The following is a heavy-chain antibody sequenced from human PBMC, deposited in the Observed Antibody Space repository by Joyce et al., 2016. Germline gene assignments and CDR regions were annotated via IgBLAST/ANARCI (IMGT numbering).Heavy chain of an antibody. J-gene: IGHJ4*02. Sequence: QVQLVQSGAEETKPGASVKLSCKASGYTFSNYVMHWVRQAPGQRLEWMARINAGNGDTKYSQKFQGRVTISRDTSASTAYMELRSQRSEDTAVYYCARDPITMVRGVIITTRVPYFDYWGQGTLVTVSS. CDR2: INAGNGDT. CDR3: ARDPITMVRGVIITTRVPYFDY. V-gene: IGHV1-3*05. CDR1: GYTFSNYV. D-gene: IGHD3-10*01.